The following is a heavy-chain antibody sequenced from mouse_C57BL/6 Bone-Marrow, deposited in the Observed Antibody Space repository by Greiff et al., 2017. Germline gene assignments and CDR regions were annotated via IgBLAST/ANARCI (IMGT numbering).Heavy chain of an antibody. CDR1: GYTFTSYG. V-gene: IGHV1-81*01. D-gene: IGHD3-1*01. CDR3: ARWGAPFAY. J-gene: IGHJ3*01. CDR2: IYPRSGNT. Sequence: QVQLQQSGAELARPGASVKLSCKASGYTFTSYGISWVKQGTGQGLEWIGEIYPRSGNTYYNEKFKGKATLTADKSSSTAYMELRSLTSEDSAVYFCARWGAPFAYWGQGTLVTVSA.